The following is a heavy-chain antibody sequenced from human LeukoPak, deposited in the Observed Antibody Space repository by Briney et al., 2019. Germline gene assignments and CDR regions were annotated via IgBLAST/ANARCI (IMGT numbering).Heavy chain of an antibody. CDR2: VSHSSSYI. V-gene: IGHV3-21*01. CDR1: GFTFSSYT. Sequence: GGSLRLSXAASGFTFSSYTMNWVRQAPGKGLEWVSSVSHSSSYIYYADSVKGRFTISRDNAKNSLYLQMNSLRAEDTAVYYCARDSEGYQLLKGFDYWGQGTLVTVSS. CDR3: ARDSEGYQLLKGFDY. D-gene: IGHD2-2*01. J-gene: IGHJ4*02.